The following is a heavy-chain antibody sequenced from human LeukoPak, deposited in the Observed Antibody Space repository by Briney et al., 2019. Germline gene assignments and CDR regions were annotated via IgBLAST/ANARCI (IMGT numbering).Heavy chain of an antibody. CDR3: ARDTVYDSSGYYWNYFDY. V-gene: IGHV1-2*02. D-gene: IGHD3-22*01. CDR1: GYTFTGYY. Sequence: ASVKVSCKASGYTFTGYYMHWVRQASGQGLEWMGWINPNSGGTNYAQKFQGRVTMTRDTSISTAYMELSRLRSDDTAVYYCARDTVYDSSGYYWNYFDYWGQGTLVTVSS. CDR2: INPNSGGT. J-gene: IGHJ4*02.